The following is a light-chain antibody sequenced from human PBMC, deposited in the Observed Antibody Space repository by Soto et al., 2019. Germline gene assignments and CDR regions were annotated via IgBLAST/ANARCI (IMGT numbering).Light chain of an antibody. V-gene: IGKV3D-20*01. CDR2: DAS. J-gene: IGKJ1*01. Sequence: IVLTHSPSTLSLSPGERSTLSCGASQSVSSNYLAWYQQKPGLAPRLLIYDASNRATGIPDRFSGSGSGTEFNLTISRLENEGYAVYYCKQYGRYRKFGQGKKVDIK. CDR3: KQYGRYRK. CDR1: QSVSSNY.